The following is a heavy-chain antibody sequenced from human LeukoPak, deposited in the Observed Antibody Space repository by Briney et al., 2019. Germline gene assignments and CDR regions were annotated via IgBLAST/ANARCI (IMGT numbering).Heavy chain of an antibody. V-gene: IGHV3-23*01. D-gene: IGHD3-22*01. CDR1: GFTFSNYA. CDR2: ISGSDSST. J-gene: IGHJ4*02. CDR3: AKARFPKGYDSSGGFDY. Sequence: GGSLRLSCAASGFTFSNYAMTWVRQAPGKGLEWVSLISGSDSSTYHADSVKGRFTISRDNSKNTLYLQVDSLRAEDTAVYYCAKARFPKGYDSSGGFDYWGQGTLVTVSS.